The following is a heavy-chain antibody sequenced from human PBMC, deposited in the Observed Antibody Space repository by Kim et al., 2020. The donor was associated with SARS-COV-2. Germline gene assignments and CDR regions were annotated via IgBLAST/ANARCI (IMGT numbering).Heavy chain of an antibody. Sequence: GGSLRLSCAASGFTFSSYGMHWVRQAPGKGLEWVAVISYDGSNKYYADSVKGRFTISRDNSKNTLYLQMNSLRAEDTAVYYCAKDGFLILTGYYFDYWGQGTLVTVSS. D-gene: IGHD3-9*01. CDR3: AKDGFLILTGYYFDY. V-gene: IGHV3-30*18. CDR2: ISYDGSNK. CDR1: GFTFSSYG. J-gene: IGHJ4*02.